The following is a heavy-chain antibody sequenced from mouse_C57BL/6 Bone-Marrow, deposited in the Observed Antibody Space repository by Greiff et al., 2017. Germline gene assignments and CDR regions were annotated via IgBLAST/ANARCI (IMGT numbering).Heavy chain of an antibody. D-gene: IGHD2-4*01. CDR3: AIGIYYDYDWFAY. Sequence: QVQLQQPGAELVRPGSSVTLSCKASGYTFTSYWMDWVKQRPGQGLEWIGNIYPSASETHYNQKFKDKATLTVDKSSSTAYMQLSSLTSEDSAVYYCAIGIYYDYDWFAYWGQGTLVTVSA. CDR1: GYTFTSYW. V-gene: IGHV1-61*01. CDR2: IYPSASET. J-gene: IGHJ3*01.